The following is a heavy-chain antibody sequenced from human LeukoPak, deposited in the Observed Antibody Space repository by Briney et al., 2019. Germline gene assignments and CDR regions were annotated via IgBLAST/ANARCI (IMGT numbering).Heavy chain of an antibody. CDR3: ARVSIAVAGSDY. Sequence: ASVKVSCKASGYTFTGYYMHWVRQAPGQGLERMGRINPNSGGTNYAQKFQGRVTMTRDTSISTAYMELSRLRSDDTAVYYCARVSIAVAGSDYWGQGTLVTVSS. J-gene: IGHJ4*02. CDR2: INPNSGGT. D-gene: IGHD6-19*01. CDR1: GYTFTGYY. V-gene: IGHV1-2*06.